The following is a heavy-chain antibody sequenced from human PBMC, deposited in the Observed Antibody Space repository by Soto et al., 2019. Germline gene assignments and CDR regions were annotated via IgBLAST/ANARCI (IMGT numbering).Heavy chain of an antibody. J-gene: IGHJ6*04. D-gene: IGHD6-6*01. V-gene: IGHV1-18*01. CDR1: GYTFTSYG. CDR2: ISAYNGNT. CDR3: ARVAHRTPLYSRSSPYYYYGMDV. Sequence: GASVKVSCKASGYTFTSYGISWVRQAPGQGLEWMGWISAYNGNTHYAQKLQGRVTMTTDTSTSTAYMELRSLRSDDTAVYYCARVAHRTPLYSRSSPYYYYGMDVWGEGTTVTVTS.